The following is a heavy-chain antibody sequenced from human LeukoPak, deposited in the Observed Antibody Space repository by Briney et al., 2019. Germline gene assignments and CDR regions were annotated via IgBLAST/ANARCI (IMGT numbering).Heavy chain of an antibody. CDR2: IKQDGSEK. J-gene: IGHJ4*02. V-gene: IGHV3-7*01. D-gene: IGHD3-10*01. Sequence: GGSLRLSCAASGFTFSRYWMTWVRQAPGKGLEWVANIKQDGSEKYYVDSVKGRFTISRDNAKNSLYLQMNSLRAEDTAVYYCARDYYYYDSGSYYTNIANWGQGTLVTVSS. CDR3: ARDYYYYDSGSYYTNIAN. CDR1: GFTFSRYW.